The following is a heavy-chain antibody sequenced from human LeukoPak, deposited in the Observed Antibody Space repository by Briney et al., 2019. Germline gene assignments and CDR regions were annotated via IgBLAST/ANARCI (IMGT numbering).Heavy chain of an antibody. Sequence: PSETLSLTCAVSGYSISSGYYWGWIRQPPGKGLEWIGSIYHSGGTYYNPSLKSRVTISVDTSKNQFSLKLSSVTAADTAVYYCARPECCGGSCYSVYAFDIWGQGTMVTVSS. V-gene: IGHV4-38-2*01. CDR3: ARPECCGGSCYSVYAFDI. CDR2: IYHSGGT. CDR1: GYSISSGYY. J-gene: IGHJ3*02. D-gene: IGHD2-15*01.